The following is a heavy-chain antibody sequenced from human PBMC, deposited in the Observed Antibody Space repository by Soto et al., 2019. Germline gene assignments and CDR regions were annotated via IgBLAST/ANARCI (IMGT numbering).Heavy chain of an antibody. V-gene: IGHV1-69*17. CDR3: ARRVISGSYANDFDM. CDR1: GGTFTNYG. CDR2: IIPIFDIA. Sequence: QVQLVQSGAEVKKPGSSVKVSCKASGGTFTNYGFSWVRQAPGQGLEWMGGIIPIFDIANYAQRFQGKVTITADKSTSIVYMELLSLRSEDTGVDDCARRVISGSYANDFDMWGPGKLVPAS. J-gene: IGHJ3*02. D-gene: IGHD1-26*01.